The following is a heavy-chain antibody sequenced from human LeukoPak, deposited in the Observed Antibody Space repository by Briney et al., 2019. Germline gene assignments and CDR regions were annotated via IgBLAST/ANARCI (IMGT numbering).Heavy chain of an antibody. CDR3: ARMYYDILAGYSFDY. Sequence: SETLSLTCTVSGGSFSTYYWSWIRQPPGKGLEWIGYIYYSGSTNYNPSLKSRVTISVDTSKNQFSLKLSSVTAADTAVYYCARMYYDILAGYSFDYWGEGTLVTVSS. CDR2: IYYSGST. J-gene: IGHJ4*02. CDR1: GGSFSTYY. V-gene: IGHV4-59*01. D-gene: IGHD3-9*01.